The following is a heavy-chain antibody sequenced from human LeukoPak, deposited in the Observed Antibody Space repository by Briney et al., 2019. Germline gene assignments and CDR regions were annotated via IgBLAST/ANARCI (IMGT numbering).Heavy chain of an antibody. CDR1: GFTFSRHA. J-gene: IGHJ4*02. CDR2: ISGTGIST. Sequence: PGGSLRLSCVASGFTFSRHAMSWVRQAPGKGLEWVSAISGTGISTYYADSVKGRFTISRGNSKNTLYLQMNSLRAEDTAVYYCAKMRPEIVVVAEIDYWGQGTLVTVSS. CDR3: AKMRPEIVVVAEIDY. D-gene: IGHD2-15*01. V-gene: IGHV3-23*01.